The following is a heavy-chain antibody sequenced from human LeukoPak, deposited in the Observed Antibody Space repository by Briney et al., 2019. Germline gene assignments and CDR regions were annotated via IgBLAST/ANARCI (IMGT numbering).Heavy chain of an antibody. CDR2: IWYDGSNK. CDR1: GFTFSSYG. J-gene: IGHJ4*02. V-gene: IGHV3-33*01. Sequence: GGSLRLSCAASGFTFSSYGMHWVRQALGKGLEWVAVIWYDGSNKYYADSVKGRFTISRDNSKNTLYLQMNSLRAEDRAVYYCAGVPGDGYPHWGQGTLVTVSS. CDR3: AGVPGDGYPH. D-gene: IGHD5-24*01.